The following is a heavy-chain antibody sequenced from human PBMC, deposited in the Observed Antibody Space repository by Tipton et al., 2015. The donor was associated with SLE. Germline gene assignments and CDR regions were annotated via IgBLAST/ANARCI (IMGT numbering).Heavy chain of an antibody. D-gene: IGHD4-17*01. CDR2: INHSGST. J-gene: IGHJ6*03. V-gene: IGHV4-34*01. CDR3: ARGYGDSHIDYYCYYMDV. CDR1: GGSFSGYY. Sequence: TLSLTCAVYGGSFSGYYWSWIRQPPGKGLEWIGEINHSGSTNYNPSLKSRVTISVDTSKNQFSLKLSSVTAADTAVYYCARGYGDSHIDYYCYYMDVWGKGTTVTVSS.